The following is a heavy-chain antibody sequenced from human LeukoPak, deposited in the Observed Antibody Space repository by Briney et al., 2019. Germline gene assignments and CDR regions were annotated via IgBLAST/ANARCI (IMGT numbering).Heavy chain of an antibody. D-gene: IGHD3-16*01. V-gene: IGHV3-23*01. CDR1: GFTFSSYA. J-gene: IGHJ3*01. CDR3: AKIGAPAYDF. Sequence: GGSLGLSCAASGFTFSSYAMNWVRQAPGKGLEWVSAISGSGSGDSTYYADSVKGRFTISRDNSKNTLYLQMSSLRAEDTAVYYCAKIGAPAYDFWGQGTMVTASS. CDR2: ISGSGSGDST.